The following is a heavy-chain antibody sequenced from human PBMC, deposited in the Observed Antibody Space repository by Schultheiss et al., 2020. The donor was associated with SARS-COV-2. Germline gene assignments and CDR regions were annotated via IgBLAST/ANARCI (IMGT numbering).Heavy chain of an antibody. CDR1: GGSISSSSYY. CDR3: AREDR. V-gene: IGHV4-39*07. D-gene: IGHD3-22*01. J-gene: IGHJ4*02. CDR2: IYHSGST. Sequence: SQTLSLTCTVSGGSISSSSYYWGWIRQPPGKGLEWIGSIYHSGSTYYNPSLKSRVTISVDTSKNQFSLKLSSVTAADTAVYYCAREDRWGQGTLVTVSS.